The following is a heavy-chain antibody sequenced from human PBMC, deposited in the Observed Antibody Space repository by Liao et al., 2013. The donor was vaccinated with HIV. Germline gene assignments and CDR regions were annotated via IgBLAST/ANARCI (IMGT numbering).Heavy chain of an antibody. CDR2: IYTSGST. CDR3: AREDFEHLVYY. J-gene: IGHJ4*02. D-gene: IGHD6-6*01. Sequence: QVQLQESGPGLVKPSQTLSLTCTVSGGSISSGSYYWSWIRQPAGKGLEWIGRIYTSGSTNYNPSLKSRVTISVDTSKNQFSLKLSSVTAADTAIYYCAREDFEHLVYYWGQGTLVTVSS. V-gene: IGHV4-61*02. CDR1: GGSISSGSYY.